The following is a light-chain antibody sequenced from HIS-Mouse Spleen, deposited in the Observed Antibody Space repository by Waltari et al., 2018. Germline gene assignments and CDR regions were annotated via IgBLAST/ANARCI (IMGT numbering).Light chain of an antibody. Sequence: NFMLTQPHSVSESPGKTVTISCTRSSGSIARNYVQWYQPRPGRAPTTVIYEDNQRPPGVPDRFSGSIDSSSNSASLTISGLKTEDEADYYCQSYDSSNLVFGGGTKLTVL. CDR1: SGSIARNY. J-gene: IGLJ3*02. CDR2: EDN. V-gene: IGLV6-57*04. CDR3: QSYDSSNLV.